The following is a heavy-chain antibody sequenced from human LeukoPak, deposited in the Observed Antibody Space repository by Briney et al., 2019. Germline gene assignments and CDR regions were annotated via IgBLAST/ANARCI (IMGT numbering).Heavy chain of an antibody. CDR1: GDSVSSNSAA. D-gene: IGHD2-8*01. CDR2: TYYRSKWYN. CDR3: ARDLGYCTNGVCHTRFDY. V-gene: IGHV6-1*01. J-gene: IGHJ4*02. Sequence: SQTLSLTCAISGDSVSSNSAAWNWIRQSPSRGLEWLGRTYYRSKWYNDYAVSVKSRITINPDTSKNQFSLQLNSATPEDTAVYYCARDLGYCTNGVCHTRFDYWGQGTLVAVSS.